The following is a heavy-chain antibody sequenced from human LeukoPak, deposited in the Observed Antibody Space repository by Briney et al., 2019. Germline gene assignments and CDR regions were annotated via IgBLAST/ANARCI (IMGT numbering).Heavy chain of an antibody. CDR3: ARSAVVVVAATNGAFDI. V-gene: IGHV1-18*01. CDR1: GYXFTSYG. D-gene: IGHD2-15*01. Sequence: ASVKVSCKASGYXFTSYGISWVRQAPGQGLEWMGWISAYNGNTNYAQKLQGRVTMTTDTSTSTAYMELRSLRSDDTAVYYCARSAVVVVAATNGAFDIWGQGTMVTVSS. J-gene: IGHJ3*02. CDR2: ISAYNGNT.